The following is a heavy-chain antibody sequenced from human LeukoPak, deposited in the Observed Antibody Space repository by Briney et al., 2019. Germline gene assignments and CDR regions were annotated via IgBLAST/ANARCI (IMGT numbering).Heavy chain of an antibody. CDR2: IYYSGST. CDR3: AREVDAAAAYNWFDP. J-gene: IGHJ5*02. Sequence: SETLSLTCTVSGGSISSSSYYWGWIRQPPGKGLEWIGSIYYSGSTYYNPSLKSRVTISIDTSANLFSLKLNSVTAADTAVYYCAREVDAAAAYNWFDPWGQGTLVTVSS. CDR1: GGSISSSSYY. D-gene: IGHD2-2*01. V-gene: IGHV4-39*01.